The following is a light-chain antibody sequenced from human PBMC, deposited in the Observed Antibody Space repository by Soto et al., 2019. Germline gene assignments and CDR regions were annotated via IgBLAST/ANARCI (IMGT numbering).Light chain of an antibody. Sequence: EIVLTQSPATLSLSPGERPTLSCRASQGVSSYLAWYQQKPGQAPRLLIYDASNRATGIPARFSGSGPGTDFTLTISSLEPEDFAVYYCQQRSNWHVITFGQGTRLEIK. CDR1: QGVSSY. CDR3: QQRSNWHVIT. CDR2: DAS. J-gene: IGKJ5*01. V-gene: IGKV3D-11*01.